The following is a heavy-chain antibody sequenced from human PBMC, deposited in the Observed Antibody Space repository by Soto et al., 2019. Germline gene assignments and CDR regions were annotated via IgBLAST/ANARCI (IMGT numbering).Heavy chain of an antibody. Sequence: EVQLLESGGGLVQPGGSLRLSCAASGFTFSSYAMSWVRQAPGKGLEWVSAISGSDGSTYYADSVKGRFTISRDNSKNTLYLQMNSLRAEDTAVYYCAKDRSSGWYHVVDWFDPWGQGTLVTVSS. V-gene: IGHV3-23*01. CDR1: GFTFSSYA. D-gene: IGHD6-19*01. J-gene: IGHJ5*02. CDR3: AKDRSSGWYHVVDWFDP. CDR2: ISGSDGST.